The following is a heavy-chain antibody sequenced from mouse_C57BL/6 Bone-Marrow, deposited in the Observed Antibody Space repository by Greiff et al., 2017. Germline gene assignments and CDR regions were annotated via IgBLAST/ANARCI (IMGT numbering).Heavy chain of an antibody. J-gene: IGHJ3*01. D-gene: IGHD1-1*01. CDR1: GYTFTSYW. CDR2: IDPSDSYT. V-gene: IGHV1-50*01. CDR3: ASLYYYGSSFAWFAY. Sequence: VQLQQPGAELVKPGASVKLSCKASGYTFTSYWMQWVKQRPGQGLEWIGEIDPSDSYTNYNQKFKGKATLTVDTSSSTAYMQLSSLTSEDPAVYYCASLYYYGSSFAWFAYWGQGTLVTVSA.